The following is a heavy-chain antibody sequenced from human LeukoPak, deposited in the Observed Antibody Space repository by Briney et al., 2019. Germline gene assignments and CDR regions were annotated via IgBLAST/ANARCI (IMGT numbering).Heavy chain of an antibody. CDR1: GGSFSGYY. D-gene: IGHD3-10*01. CDR2: INHSGST. CDR3: ARGGYYGSGNDFRFDP. Sequence: SETLSLTCAVYGGSFSGYYWSWIRQPPGKGLEWIREINHSGSTNYNPSLKSRVTISVDTSKNQFSLKLKSVTAADTAVYYCARGGYYGSGNDFRFDPWGQGTLVTVSS. J-gene: IGHJ5*02. V-gene: IGHV4-34*01.